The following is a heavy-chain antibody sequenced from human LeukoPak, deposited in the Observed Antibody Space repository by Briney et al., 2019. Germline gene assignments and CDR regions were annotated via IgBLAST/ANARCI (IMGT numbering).Heavy chain of an antibody. CDR3: ARGTSGSSLSY. D-gene: IGHD1-26*01. V-gene: IGHV1-69*06. Sequence: GASVKVSCKASGGTFSSYAISWVRQAPGQGLEWMGGIIPIFGTANYAQKFQGRVTITADKSTSTACMELSSLRSEDTAVYYCARGTSGSSLSYWGQGTLVTVSS. J-gene: IGHJ4*02. CDR1: GGTFSSYA. CDR2: IIPIFGTA.